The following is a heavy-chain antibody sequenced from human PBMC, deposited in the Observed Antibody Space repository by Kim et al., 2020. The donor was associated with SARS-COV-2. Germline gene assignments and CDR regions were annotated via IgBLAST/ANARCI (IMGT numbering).Heavy chain of an antibody. J-gene: IGHJ5*02. V-gene: IGHV4-39*02. CDR3: ARLRSGVGWFDP. Sequence: YPPPLKVRVTISVDPSNNPFSLRLRSVTAADTAVYYCARLRSGVGWFDPWGQGTLVTVSS. D-gene: IGHD5-12*01.